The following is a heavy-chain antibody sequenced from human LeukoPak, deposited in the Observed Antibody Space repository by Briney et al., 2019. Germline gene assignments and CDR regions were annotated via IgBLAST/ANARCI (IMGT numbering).Heavy chain of an antibody. V-gene: IGHV4-59*08. D-gene: IGHD6-19*01. J-gene: IGHJ4*02. CDR2: IYYSGST. Sequence: SETLSLTCTVSGGSINSYYWSWIRQPPGKGLEWIGYIYYSGSTNYNPSLKSRVTISVDTSKNQFSLKLSSVTAADTAVYYCARQKGGYSSGRYLGWEFDYWGQETLVTVSS. CDR1: GGSINSYY. CDR3: ARQKGGYSSGRYLGWEFDY.